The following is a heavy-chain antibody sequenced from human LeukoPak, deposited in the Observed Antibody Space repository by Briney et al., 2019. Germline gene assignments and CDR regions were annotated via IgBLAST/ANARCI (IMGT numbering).Heavy chain of an antibody. V-gene: IGHV3-30*02. J-gene: IGHJ4*02. CDR3: AATRGAMVRSRLDY. D-gene: IGHD5-18*01. CDR2: IRYDGSSK. CDR1: GFTFSSYG. Sequence: PGGSLRLSCAASGFTFSSYGMHWVRQAPGKGLEWVAFIRYDGSSKYYADSVKGRFTISRDNSKNTLYLQMNSLRAEDTAVYYCAATRGAMVRSRLDYWGQGTLVTVSS.